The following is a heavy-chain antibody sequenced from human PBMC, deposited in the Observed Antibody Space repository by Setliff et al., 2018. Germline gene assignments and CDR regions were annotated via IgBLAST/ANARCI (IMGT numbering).Heavy chain of an antibody. CDR2: ISASSSTI. Sequence: GGSLRLSCAASGFTFSRYSMNWVRQGPGKGLEWVSYISASSSTIYYSGSVEGRFTISRDNAKNSLFLQMNSLRSEDTALYFCARSGDPKSAFERYLFDWGQGTLVTVSS. CDR3: ARSGDPKSAFERYLFD. CDR1: GFTFSRYS. D-gene: IGHD1-1*01. J-gene: IGHJ4*02. V-gene: IGHV3-48*01.